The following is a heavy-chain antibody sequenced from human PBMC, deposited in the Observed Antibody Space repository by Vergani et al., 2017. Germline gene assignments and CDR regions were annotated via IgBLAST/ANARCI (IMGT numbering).Heavy chain of an antibody. CDR1: GGSMSGYY. CDR2: MYHSGST. V-gene: IGHV4-59*01. CDR3: GRVADFYGLGSRLLDL. D-gene: IGHD3-10*01. J-gene: IGHJ5*02. Sequence: QVRLQESGPGLVKPSETLSLTCSVSGGSMSGYYWSWIRQPPGKELDWIGYMYHSGSTNYNPSLETRVTISGDTSKNQFSLQLNSVSAADTAVYYCGRVADFYGLGSRLLDLWGQGILVTVSS.